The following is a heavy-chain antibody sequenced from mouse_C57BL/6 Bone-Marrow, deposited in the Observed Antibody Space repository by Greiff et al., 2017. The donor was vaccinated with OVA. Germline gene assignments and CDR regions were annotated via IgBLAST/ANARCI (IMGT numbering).Heavy chain of an antibody. D-gene: IGHD1-1*01. Sequence: EVKLVESGGDLVKPGGSLKLSCAASGFTFSSYGMSWVRQTPDKRLEWVATISSGGSYTYYPDSVKGRFTISRDNAKNTLYLQMSSLKSEDTAMYYCARHPYYGSSYGFAYWGQGTLVTVSA. CDR2: ISSGGSYT. CDR3: ARHPYYGSSYGFAY. CDR1: GFTFSSYG. J-gene: IGHJ3*01. V-gene: IGHV5-6*01.